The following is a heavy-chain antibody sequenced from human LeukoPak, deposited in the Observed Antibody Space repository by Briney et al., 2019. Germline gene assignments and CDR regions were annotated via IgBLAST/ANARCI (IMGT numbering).Heavy chain of an antibody. CDR2: ISGSGGTT. V-gene: IGHV3-23*01. D-gene: IGHD3-10*01. CDR1: GFTFSSYA. J-gene: IGHJ4*02. CDR3: PKDLCCGADRDY. Sequence: GGSLRLSCAASGFTFSSYAMSWVPQAPGKGLEWVSAISGSGGTTYYGDSVRGRYTISSDNSKKPVYLQMNSLRAEDTAVYYCPKDLCCGADRDYWGEGTLVTVSS.